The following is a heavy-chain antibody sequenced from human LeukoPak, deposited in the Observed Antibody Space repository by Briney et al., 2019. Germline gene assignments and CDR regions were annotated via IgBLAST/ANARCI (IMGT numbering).Heavy chain of an antibody. D-gene: IGHD1-26*01. V-gene: IGHV3-9*01. CDR2: ISWNSGSI. J-gene: IGHJ4*02. Sequence: GRSLRLSCAASGFTFDDYAMHWVRQAPGKGLEWVSGISWNSGSIGYADSVKGRFTVSRDNSKSSLYLHLNSLTPEDTAFYYCAKDSFVATTSYLDSWGQGTLVTVSS. CDR1: GFTFDDYA. CDR3: AKDSFVATTSYLDS.